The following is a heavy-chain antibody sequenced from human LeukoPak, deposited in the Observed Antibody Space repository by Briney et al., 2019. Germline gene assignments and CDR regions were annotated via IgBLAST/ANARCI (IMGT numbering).Heavy chain of an antibody. CDR3: ARRSDWFDP. V-gene: IGHV4-59*01. Sequence: SETLSLTCTVSSGSISSYYWSWIRQPPGKGLEWIGYAYYSGSTNYNSSLKGRVSISVDTSKNQFSLRLNSVTAADTAVYYCARRSDWFDPWGQGTLVTVSS. CDR2: AYYSGST. CDR1: SGSISSYY. J-gene: IGHJ5*02.